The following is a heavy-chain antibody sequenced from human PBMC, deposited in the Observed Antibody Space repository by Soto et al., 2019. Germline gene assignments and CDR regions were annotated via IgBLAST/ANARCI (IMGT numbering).Heavy chain of an antibody. V-gene: IGHV1-3*01. CDR2: INAGNGNT. J-gene: IGHJ5*02. D-gene: IGHD2-15*01. Sequence: ASVKVSFKASGYTFTSYAMHWVRQAPGQRLEWRGWINAGNGNTKYSQKFQGRVTITRDTSASTAYMELSSLRSEDTAVYYCARAPLHCSGGSCYPAWGQGTLVTV. CDR1: GYTFTSYA. CDR3: ARAPLHCSGGSCYPA.